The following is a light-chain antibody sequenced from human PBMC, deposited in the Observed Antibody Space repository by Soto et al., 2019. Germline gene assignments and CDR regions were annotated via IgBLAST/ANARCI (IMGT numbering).Light chain of an antibody. CDR2: AAS. CDR3: QKYDSAPSFT. Sequence: DIPMTQTPPSLSASVGDRVTITCRASQAISKYLAWYQQKPGKAPKLLIYAASTLQSGVPSRFSGSGSGTAFTLLSSSLQPEDVATYYCQKYDSAPSFTFGRGTRVDVK. J-gene: IGKJ3*01. CDR1: QAISKY. V-gene: IGKV1-27*01.